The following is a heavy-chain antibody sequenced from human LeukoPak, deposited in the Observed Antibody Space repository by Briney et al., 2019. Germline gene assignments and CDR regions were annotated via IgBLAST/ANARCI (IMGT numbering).Heavy chain of an antibody. CDR2: INPNSGGT. CDR1: GYTFTTYA. Sequence: GASVKVSCKASGYTFTTYAMNWVRQAPGQGLEWMGWINPNSGGTNYAQKFQGRVTMTRDTSISTAYMELSRLRSDDTAVYYCARDTGYCSGGSCYGSWFDPWGQGTLVTVSS. CDR3: ARDTGYCSGGSCYGSWFDP. D-gene: IGHD2-15*01. J-gene: IGHJ5*02. V-gene: IGHV1-2*02.